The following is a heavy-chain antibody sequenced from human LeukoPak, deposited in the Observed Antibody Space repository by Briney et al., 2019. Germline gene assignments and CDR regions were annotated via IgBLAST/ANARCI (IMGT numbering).Heavy chain of an antibody. Sequence: PSETLSLTCAVYGGSFSGYYWSWIRQPPGKGLEWIGEINHSGSTNYNPSLKSRVTMSVDTSKNQFSLKLSSVTAADTAVYYCARTRVVGAEWQSWFDPWGQGTLVTVSS. V-gene: IGHV4-34*01. D-gene: IGHD1-26*01. CDR2: INHSGST. CDR1: GGSFSGYY. J-gene: IGHJ5*02. CDR3: ARTRVVGAEWQSWFDP.